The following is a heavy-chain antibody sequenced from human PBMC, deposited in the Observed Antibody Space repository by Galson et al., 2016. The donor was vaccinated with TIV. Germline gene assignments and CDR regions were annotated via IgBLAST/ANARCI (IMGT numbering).Heavy chain of an antibody. D-gene: IGHD2-21*01. CDR3: ARERRHCGNECFLRYYYGMDA. J-gene: IGHJ6*02. Sequence: SLRLSCAASGLSVSDNYMTWVRQAPGKGLEWVALIDSDGSTIHADSVKGRFTVSRDNSKNMGYLQMNSLRPEDTAVYFCARERRHCGNECFLRYYYGMDAWGQGTTVTVSS. CDR2: IDSDGST. CDR1: GLSVSDNY. V-gene: IGHV3-66*02.